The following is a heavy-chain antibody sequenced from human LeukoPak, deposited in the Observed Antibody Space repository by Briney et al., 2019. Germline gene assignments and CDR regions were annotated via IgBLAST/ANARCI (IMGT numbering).Heavy chain of an antibody. J-gene: IGHJ4*02. Sequence: SVKVSCKASGGTFSSYTITWVRQAPGQGLEWMGGIIPIFGTANYAQKFQGRVTITADESTRTAYMELSSLRSEDTAVYYCAREYTGVAGPDLPLVCWGQGTLVTVSS. CDR3: AREYTGVAGPDLPLVC. CDR1: GGTFSSYT. CDR2: IIPIFGTA. V-gene: IGHV1-69*13. D-gene: IGHD6-19*01.